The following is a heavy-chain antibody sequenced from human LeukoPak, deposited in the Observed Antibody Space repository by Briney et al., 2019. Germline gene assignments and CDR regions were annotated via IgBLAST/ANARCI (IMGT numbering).Heavy chain of an antibody. CDR3: ARGIVAAAGTEDFDY. Sequence: PSETLSLTCTVSGGSISSSSYYWGWIRQPPGKGLEWIGSIYYSGSTYYNPSLKSRVTISVDTSKNQFSLKLSSVTAADTAVYYCARGIVAAAGTEDFDYWGQGTLVTVSS. J-gene: IGHJ4*02. D-gene: IGHD6-13*01. V-gene: IGHV4-39*01. CDR2: IYYSGST. CDR1: GGSISSSSYY.